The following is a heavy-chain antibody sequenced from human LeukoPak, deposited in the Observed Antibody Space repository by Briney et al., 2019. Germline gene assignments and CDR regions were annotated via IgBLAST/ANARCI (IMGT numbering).Heavy chain of an antibody. Sequence: PSETLSLTCTVSGGSISSCDYYWSWIRQPPGNGLEWIGYIYYSGSTYYNPSLKSRVTISVDTSKNQFSLKLSSVTAADTAVYYCARYYDFWSGLLANWFDPWGQGTLVTVSS. CDR3: ARYYDFWSGLLANWFDP. CDR2: IYYSGST. CDR1: GGSISSCDYY. V-gene: IGHV4-30-4*08. D-gene: IGHD3-3*01. J-gene: IGHJ5*02.